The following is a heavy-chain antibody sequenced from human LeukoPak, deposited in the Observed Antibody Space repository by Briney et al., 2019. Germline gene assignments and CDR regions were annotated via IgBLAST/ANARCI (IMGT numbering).Heavy chain of an antibody. CDR3: ARDSDFWSGLYYFDY. Sequence: ASVTFSCKASGYTFTGYYMHWVRQAPGQGLEWMGWINPNSGGTNYAQKFQGRVTMTRDTSISTAYMELSRLRSDDTAVYYCARDSDFWSGLYYFDYWGQGTLVTVSS. J-gene: IGHJ4*02. CDR1: GYTFTGYY. V-gene: IGHV1-2*02. CDR2: INPNSGGT. D-gene: IGHD3-3*01.